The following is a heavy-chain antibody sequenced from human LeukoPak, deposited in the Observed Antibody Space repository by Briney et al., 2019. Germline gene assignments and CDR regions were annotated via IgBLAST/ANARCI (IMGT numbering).Heavy chain of an antibody. CDR2: IWYDGSNK. D-gene: IGHD3-10*01. CDR3: AGGYYYVSGSPFDY. Sequence: GSLRLTCAASGFTFSSYGMHWVRQAPGKGLEWVAVIWYDGSNKYYADSVKGRFTISRDNSKNTLYLQMSSLRAEYTAVYYCAGGYYYVSGSPFDYWAREPWSPSPQ. J-gene: IGHJ4*02. CDR1: GFTFSSYG. V-gene: IGHV3-33*01.